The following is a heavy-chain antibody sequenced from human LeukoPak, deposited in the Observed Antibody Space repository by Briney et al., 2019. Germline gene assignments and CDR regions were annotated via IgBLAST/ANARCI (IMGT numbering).Heavy chain of an antibody. J-gene: IGHJ4*02. CDR1: GFTFTSYD. CDR3: AKDGRNWNFDY. CDR2: IRYDGSFK. Sequence: GGSLRLSCAASGFTFTSYDMHWVRQAPGKGLEWVALIRYDGSFKSYADSVKGRFTISRDNSKNTLCLQMNSLRAEDTALYYCAKDGRNWNFDYWGQGTLVTVSS. V-gene: IGHV3-30*02. D-gene: IGHD1-20*01.